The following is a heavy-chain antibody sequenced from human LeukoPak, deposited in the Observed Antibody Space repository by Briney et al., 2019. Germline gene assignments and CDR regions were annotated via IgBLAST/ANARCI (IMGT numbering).Heavy chain of an antibody. J-gene: IGHJ4*02. V-gene: IGHV5-51*01. CDR2: IYPGDSDT. D-gene: IGHD6-13*01. CDR3: ARRGHSSSWYSDY. Sequence: GESLKISCKGSGYSFTRSWIGWVRQMPGKGLEWMGIIYPGDSDTRYSPSFQGQVTISADKSISTAYLQWSSLKASDTAMYYCARRGHSSSWYSDYWGQGTLVTVSS. CDR1: GYSFTRSW.